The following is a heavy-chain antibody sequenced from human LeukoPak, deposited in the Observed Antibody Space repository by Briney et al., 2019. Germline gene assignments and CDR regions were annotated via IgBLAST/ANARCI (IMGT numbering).Heavy chain of an antibody. V-gene: IGHV3-30-3*01. Sequence: PGRSLRLSCAASGFTFSSYAMHWVRQAPGKGLEWVAVISYDGSNKYYADSVKGRFTISRDNSKNTLYLQMNSLRAEDTAVYYCARVHSYYGDYWSFDYWGQGTLVTVSS. J-gene: IGHJ4*02. D-gene: IGHD4-17*01. CDR1: GFTFSSYA. CDR3: ARVHSYYGDYWSFDY. CDR2: ISYDGSNK.